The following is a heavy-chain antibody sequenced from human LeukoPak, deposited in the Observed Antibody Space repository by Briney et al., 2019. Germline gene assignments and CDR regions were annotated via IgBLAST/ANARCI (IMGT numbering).Heavy chain of an antibody. CDR1: GFSFSTYG. Sequence: TGGSLRLSCAAPGFSFSTYGMDWVRQAPGKGLEWVAFIQSDGTFKYYADSVKGRFTISRDSSKNTLYLQMNSLRAEDTAVYYCAKPARAFDIWGQGTMVTVSS. CDR3: AKPARAFDI. V-gene: IGHV3-30*02. D-gene: IGHD2-15*01. CDR2: IQSDGTFK. J-gene: IGHJ3*02.